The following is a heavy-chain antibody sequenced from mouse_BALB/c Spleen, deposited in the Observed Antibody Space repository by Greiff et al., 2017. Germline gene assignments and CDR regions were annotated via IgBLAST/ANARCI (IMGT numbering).Heavy chain of an antibody. V-gene: IGHV1-69*02. J-gene: IGHJ4*01. CDR3: TRFLYAMDY. Sequence: QVQLQQPGAELVRPGASVKLSCKASGYTFTSYWINWVKQRPGQGLEWIGNIYPSDSYTNYNQKFKDKATLTVDKSSSTAYMQLSSPTSEDSAVYDCTRFLYAMDYWGQGTSVTVSA. CDR2: IYPSDSYT. CDR1: GYTFTSYW.